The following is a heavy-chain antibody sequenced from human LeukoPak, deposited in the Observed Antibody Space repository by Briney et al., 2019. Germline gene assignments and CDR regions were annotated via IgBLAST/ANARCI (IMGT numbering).Heavy chain of an antibody. CDR1: GFTFSSYA. CDR3: AKDKRLGELSLSLSLLFDY. D-gene: IGHD3-16*02. J-gene: IGHJ4*02. CDR2: ISYDGSNK. Sequence: GGSLRLSCAASGFTFSSYAMSWVRQAPGKGLEWVAVISYDGSNKYYADSVKGRFTISRDNSKNTLYLQMNSLRAEDTAVYYCAKDKRLGELSLSLSLLFDYWGQGTLVTVSS. V-gene: IGHV3-30*18.